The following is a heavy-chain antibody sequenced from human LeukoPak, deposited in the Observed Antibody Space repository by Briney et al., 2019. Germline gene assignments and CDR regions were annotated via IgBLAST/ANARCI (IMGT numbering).Heavy chain of an antibody. CDR2: INDDGSAT. V-gene: IGHV3-74*01. CDR1: GFTFDDYA. J-gene: IGHJ4*02. CDR3: AREILAPGKTHDY. Sequence: PGGSLRLSCAASGFTFDDYAMHWVRQVPGKGLVWVSRINDDGSATFYADSVKGRFTISRDNAKNTLFLQMSSLRAEDTAVYFCAREILAPGKTHDYWGQGTLVTVSS.